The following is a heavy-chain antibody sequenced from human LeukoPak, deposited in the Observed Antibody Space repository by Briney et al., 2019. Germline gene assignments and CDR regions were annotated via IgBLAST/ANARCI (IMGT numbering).Heavy chain of an antibody. CDR3: ATDGRRWGYGIFDAFDI. Sequence: ASVKVSCKASGYTFTSYGISWVRQAPGQGLEWMGWISAYNGNTNYAQKLQGRVTMTTDTSTSTAYMELRSLRSDDTAVYYCATDGRRWGYGIFDAFDIWGQGTMVTVSS. J-gene: IGHJ3*02. V-gene: IGHV1-18*01. CDR1: GYTFTSYG. CDR2: ISAYNGNT. D-gene: IGHD3-9*01.